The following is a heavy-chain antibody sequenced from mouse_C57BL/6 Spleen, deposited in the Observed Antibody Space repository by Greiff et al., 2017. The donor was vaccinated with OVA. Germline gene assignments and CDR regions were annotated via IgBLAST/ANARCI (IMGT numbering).Heavy chain of an antibody. CDR3: ARNLDYYGSSGYIDY. CDR1: GSTFTSYW. Sequence: QVQLQQPGAELVKPGASVKLSCKASGSTFTSYWMRWVHRRPGQGLEWIGELDPSDGYTTYNQKFKGKATLTVDTSSSTAYRQLSSLTSEDSAVYYCARNLDYYGSSGYIDYWGQGTTLTVSS. V-gene: IGHV1-50*01. CDR2: LDPSDGYT. J-gene: IGHJ2*01. D-gene: IGHD1-1*01.